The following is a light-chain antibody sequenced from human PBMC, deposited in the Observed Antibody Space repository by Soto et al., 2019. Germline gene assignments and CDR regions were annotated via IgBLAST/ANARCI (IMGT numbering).Light chain of an antibody. Sequence: QSVLTQPPSVSGAPGQRVTISCTGSSSNIGAGYDVHWYQPLPGTAPKLLIYGNSNRPSGVPDRFADSKSGTSASLASTGRHAEDEADCYRQAFDSSRSGGVFVGGTKLTVL. J-gene: IGLJ3*02. CDR1: SSNIGAGYD. CDR2: GNS. CDR3: QAFDSSRSGGV. V-gene: IGLV1-40*01.